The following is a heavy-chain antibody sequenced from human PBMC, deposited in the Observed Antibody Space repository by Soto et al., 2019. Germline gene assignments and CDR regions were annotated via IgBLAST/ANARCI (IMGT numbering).Heavy chain of an antibody. J-gene: IGHJ6*02. CDR2: IYPGDSDT. CDR1: GYSFTSYW. V-gene: IGHV5-51*01. D-gene: IGHD6-13*01. CDR3: ARKAAAGKNYYGVDV. Sequence: GESLKISCKVSGYSFTSYWICRVRQMPGKGLEWMGIIYPGDSDTRYSPSFQGQVTIAADKSISTAYLQWSSLKASGTAMYYCARKAAAGKNYYGVDVWGQGTTVTV.